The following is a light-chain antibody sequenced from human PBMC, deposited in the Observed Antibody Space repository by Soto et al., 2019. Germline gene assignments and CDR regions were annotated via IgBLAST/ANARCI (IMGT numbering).Light chain of an antibody. CDR2: SAF. CDR3: QQLNSCPLT. V-gene: IGKV1-9*01. Sequence: DIQLTQSPSFLSASVGDRVTITCRASQVINNYLAWYQQKPGKAPKLLIYSAFSLQSGVPSRFSGSRSGTEYTLTISSLQTEDFATYYCQQLNSCPLTFGGGTKVEIK. CDR1: QVINNY. J-gene: IGKJ4*02.